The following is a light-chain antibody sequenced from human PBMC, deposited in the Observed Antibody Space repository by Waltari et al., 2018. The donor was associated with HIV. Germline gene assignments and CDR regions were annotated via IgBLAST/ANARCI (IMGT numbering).Light chain of an antibody. CDR1: RAINTY. CDR2: DAS. V-gene: IGKV1-33*01. J-gene: IGKJ4*01. Sequence: DIQLTQSPSSLSASVGDRVTITCQASRAINTYLNWYQQKPGSAHKLLTYDASHLEMGVPSTFSGSGSGTDFTFTISSLQPADIATYYCQQYDNLPLTFGGGTKVEIK. CDR3: QQYDNLPLT.